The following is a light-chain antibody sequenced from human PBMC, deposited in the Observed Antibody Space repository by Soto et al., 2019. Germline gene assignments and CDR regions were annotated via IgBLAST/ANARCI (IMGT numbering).Light chain of an antibody. V-gene: IGKV1-39*01. CDR1: QSISSY. J-gene: IGKJ2*01. CDR2: AAS. Sequence: DIQMTQSPSSLSASVGDRVTITCRASQSISSYLNWYQQKPGKAPKLLIYAASSLQSGVPSRFSGSGPGTDFTITISRLQPEDFATYYCQQSYSRDTFGQGTKLEIK. CDR3: QQSYSRDT.